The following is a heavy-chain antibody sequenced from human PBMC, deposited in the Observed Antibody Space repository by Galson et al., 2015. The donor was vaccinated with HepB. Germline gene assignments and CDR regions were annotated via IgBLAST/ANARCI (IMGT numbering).Heavy chain of an antibody. CDR3: ASALPEDGAAAGTGDY. V-gene: IGHV3-7*05. J-gene: IGHJ4*02. CDR2: IKQDGSEK. D-gene: IGHD6-13*01. CDR1: GFTFSSYW. Sequence: SLRLSCAASGFTFSSYWMSWVRQAPGKGLEWVANIKQDGSEKYYVDSVKGRFTISRDNAKNSLHLQMNSLRAEDTAVYYCASALPEDGAAAGTGDYWGQGTLVTVSS.